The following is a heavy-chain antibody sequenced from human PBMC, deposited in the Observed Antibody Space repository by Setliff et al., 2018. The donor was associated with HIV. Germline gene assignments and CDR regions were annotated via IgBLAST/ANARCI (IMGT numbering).Heavy chain of an antibody. CDR3: TKNLYSSRWSPLDY. Sequence: GGSLRLSCAASRFTFSDYTMHWVRQAPGKGLEWVASISYDGTDKYYTDSMKGRFTISRDNSKNTLYLQMDSLRAEDTAVYYCTKNLYSSRWSPLDYWGQGTLVTVSS. V-gene: IGHV3-30-3*02. CDR2: ISYDGTDK. D-gene: IGHD6-13*01. CDR1: RFTFSDYT. J-gene: IGHJ4*02.